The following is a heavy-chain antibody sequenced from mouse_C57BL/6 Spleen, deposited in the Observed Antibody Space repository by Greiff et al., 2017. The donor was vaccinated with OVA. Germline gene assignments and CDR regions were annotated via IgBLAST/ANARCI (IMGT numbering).Heavy chain of an antibody. CDR1: GYTFTSYW. J-gene: IGHJ2*01. Sequence: QVQLQQPGAELVKPGASVKLSCKASGYTFTSYWMQWVKQRPGQGLEWIGEIDPSDSYTNYNQKFKGKATLTVDKSSSTAYMQLSSLTSEDSAVYYCARSGYYGSPYYFDYWGQGTTLTVSS. CDR2: IDPSDSYT. CDR3: ARSGYYGSPYYFDY. V-gene: IGHV1-50*01. D-gene: IGHD1-1*01.